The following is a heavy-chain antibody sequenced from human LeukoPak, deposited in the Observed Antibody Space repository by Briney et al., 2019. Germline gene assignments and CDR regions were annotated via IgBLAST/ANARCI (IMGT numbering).Heavy chain of an antibody. CDR3: ARAEDDIGYNYGPSSYYYYGMDV. Sequence: SQTLSLTCAISGDSVSSNSAAWNWIRQTPSRGLEWLGRTYYRSRWYNDYAVSVKSRITINPDTSKNQFSLQLNSVTPEDTAVYYCARAEDDIGYNYGPSSYYYYGMDVWGQGTTVTVSS. J-gene: IGHJ6*02. V-gene: IGHV6-1*01. CDR1: GDSVSSNSAA. CDR2: TYYRSRWYN. D-gene: IGHD5-18*01.